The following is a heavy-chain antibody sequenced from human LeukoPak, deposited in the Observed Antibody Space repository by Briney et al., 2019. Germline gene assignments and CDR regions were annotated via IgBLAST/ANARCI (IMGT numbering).Heavy chain of an antibody. CDR3: AKAMTRTMVRGVPPSDY. V-gene: IGHV3-23*01. D-gene: IGHD3-10*01. CDR2: ISGSGGST. J-gene: IGHJ4*02. Sequence: GSLRLSCAASGFTFSSYAMSWVRQAPGKGLEWVSAISGSGGSTYYADSVKGRFTISRDNSKNTLYLQMNSLRAEDTAVYYCAKAMTRTMVRGVPPSDYWGQGTLVTVSS. CDR1: GFTFSSYA.